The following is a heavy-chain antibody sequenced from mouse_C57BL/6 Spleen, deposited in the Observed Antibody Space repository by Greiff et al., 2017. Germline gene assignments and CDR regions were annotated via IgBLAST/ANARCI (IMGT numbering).Heavy chain of an antibody. CDR3: TTAKRNYYGSSSAWFAY. D-gene: IGHD1-1*01. J-gene: IGHJ3*01. Sequence: VQLKQSGAELVRPGASVKLSCTASGFNIKDDYMHWVKQRPEQGLEWIGWIDPENGDTEYASKFQGKATITADTSSNTAYLQLSSLTSEDTAVYYCTTAKRNYYGSSSAWFAYWGQGTLVTVSA. V-gene: IGHV14-4*01. CDR2: IDPENGDT. CDR1: GFNIKDDY.